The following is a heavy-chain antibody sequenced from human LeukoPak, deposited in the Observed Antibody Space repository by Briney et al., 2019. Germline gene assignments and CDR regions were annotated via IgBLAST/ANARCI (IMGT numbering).Heavy chain of an antibody. CDR1: AFTFSSYG. Sequence: GGSLRLSCAASAFTFSSYGMHWVRQAPGKGLEWVAYIQYDRANEQYAHSVKGRFRISRDNSNNILYLQMNSLRTEDTAVYYCAKDRCSNGIGCYYYYMEVWGKGTTVTISS. J-gene: IGHJ6*03. CDR3: AKDRCSNGIGCYYYYMEV. D-gene: IGHD2-8*01. CDR2: IQYDRANE. V-gene: IGHV3-30*02.